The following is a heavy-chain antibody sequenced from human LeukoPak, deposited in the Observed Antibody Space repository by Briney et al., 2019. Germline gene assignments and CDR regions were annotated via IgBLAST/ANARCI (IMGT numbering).Heavy chain of an antibody. CDR1: GFTVSTYW. Sequence: GGSLRLSCAASGFTVSTYWMHWVRQAPGKGLVWVSRINSDGSSTSYTDSVKGRFTISRDNAKNTLYLEMNSLRAEDTAVYYCARPRQCYSTTSCANHFDYWGQGTLVTVSS. CDR3: ARPRQCYSTTSCANHFDY. J-gene: IGHJ4*02. CDR2: INSDGSST. V-gene: IGHV3-74*01. D-gene: IGHD2-2*01.